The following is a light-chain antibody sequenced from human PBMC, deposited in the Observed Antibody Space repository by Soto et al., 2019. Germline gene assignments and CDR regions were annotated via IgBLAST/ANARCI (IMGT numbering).Light chain of an antibody. CDR3: QKYNTVPWA. Sequence: DIQMTQSPSSLSASLGDRVTITCRASQDIKNYVAWYQQNPGKVPKLLIYATSTLQSGVPSRFSGSGSGTDFTLTISSLQPEDVATYYCQKYNTVPWAFVQGTKVEIK. CDR1: QDIKNY. V-gene: IGKV1-27*01. CDR2: ATS. J-gene: IGKJ1*01.